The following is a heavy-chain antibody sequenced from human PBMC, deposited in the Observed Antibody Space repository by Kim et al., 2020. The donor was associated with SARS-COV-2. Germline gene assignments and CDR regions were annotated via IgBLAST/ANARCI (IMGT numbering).Heavy chain of an antibody. Sequence: GESLKISCKGSGYSFTSYWIGWVRQMPGKGLEWMGIIYPGDSDTRYNPSFQGQVTISADKSISTAYLQWSSLKASDTAMYYCARHRRAVRGVKGATIYYYYYGMDVWGQGTTVTVSS. CDR1: GYSFTSYW. J-gene: IGHJ6*02. D-gene: IGHD3-10*01. V-gene: IGHV5-51*01. CDR3: ARHRRAVRGVKGATIYYYYYGMDV. CDR2: IYPGDSDT.